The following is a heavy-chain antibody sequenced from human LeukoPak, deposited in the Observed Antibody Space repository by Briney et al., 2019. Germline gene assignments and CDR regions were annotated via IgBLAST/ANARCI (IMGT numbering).Heavy chain of an antibody. D-gene: IGHD6-13*01. CDR1: GYTFNSYS. J-gene: IGHJ4*02. CDR3: ARAGYSSSWPPQDY. CDR2: INPNSGDT. V-gene: IGHV1-2*04. Sequence: GASVKVSCKASGYTFNSYSVSWVRQAPGQGLEWMGWINPNSGDTNYAQNFQGWVTMTRDTSISTAYMELSRLRSDDTAVYYCARAGYSSSWPPQDYWGQGTLVTVSS.